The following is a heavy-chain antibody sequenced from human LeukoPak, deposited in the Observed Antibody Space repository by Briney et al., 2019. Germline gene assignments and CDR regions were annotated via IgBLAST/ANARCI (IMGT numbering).Heavy chain of an antibody. Sequence: SGTLSLTCTVSGCSVSSYYWPWIRQPPGKGLEWIGYIYYSGTTNYNPSLKSRVSMSVDTSKNQFSLKLSSVTAADTAVYYCARTRIAAADKRENYYYYYMDVWGKGTTVTVSS. CDR2: IYYSGTT. J-gene: IGHJ6*03. V-gene: IGHV4-59*02. CDR3: ARTRIAAADKRENYYYYYMDV. CDR1: GCSVSSYY. D-gene: IGHD6-13*01.